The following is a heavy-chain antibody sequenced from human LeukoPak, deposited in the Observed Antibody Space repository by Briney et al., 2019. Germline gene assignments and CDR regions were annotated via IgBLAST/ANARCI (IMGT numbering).Heavy chain of an antibody. CDR2: ISGSGGST. J-gene: IGHJ4*02. V-gene: IGHV3-23*01. D-gene: IGHD6-13*01. Sequence: GGSLRLSCAASGFTFSSYAMSWVRQAPGKGLEWVSAISGSGGSTYYADSVKGRFTISRDNSRNTLYLQMNSLRAEDTAVYYCAEDGSWHVDYFDYWGQGTLVTVSS. CDR1: GFTFSSYA. CDR3: AEDGSWHVDYFDY.